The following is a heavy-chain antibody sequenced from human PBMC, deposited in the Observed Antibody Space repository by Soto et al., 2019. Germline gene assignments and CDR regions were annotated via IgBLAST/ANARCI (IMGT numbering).Heavy chain of an antibody. V-gene: IGHV4-4*07. Sequence: SETLSLTCTVSGDSISSYFWSWIQQPAGKGLEWIGRGHTSGSTTYNPSLKSRVTISVDTSKNQFSLKLSSVTAADTAVYYCAAESDYFDYWGQGTLVTVS. J-gene: IGHJ4*02. CDR2: GHTSGST. D-gene: IGHD6-13*01. CDR3: AAESDYFDY. CDR1: GDSISSYF.